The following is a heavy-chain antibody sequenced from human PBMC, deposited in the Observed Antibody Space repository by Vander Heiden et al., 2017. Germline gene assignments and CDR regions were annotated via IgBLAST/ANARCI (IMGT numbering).Heavy chain of an antibody. CDR1: GGFFSGYY. CDR2: INHSGST. CDR3: ARAPRYYDFWSGYFPGDGMDV. Sequence: QVQLQQWGAGLLKPSETLSLTCAVYGGFFSGYYWSWIRQPPGKGLEWIGEINHSGSTNYNPSLKSRVTISVDTSKNQFSLKLSSVTAADTAVYYCARAPRYYDFWSGYFPGDGMDVWGQGTTVTVSS. V-gene: IGHV4-34*01. D-gene: IGHD3-3*01. J-gene: IGHJ6*02.